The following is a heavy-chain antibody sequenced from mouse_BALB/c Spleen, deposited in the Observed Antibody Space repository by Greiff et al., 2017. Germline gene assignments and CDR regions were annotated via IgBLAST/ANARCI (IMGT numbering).Heavy chain of an antibody. Sequence: QVHVKQSGPELVRPGVSVKISCKGSGYTFTDYAMHWVKQSHAKSLEWIGVISTYYGNTNYNQKFKGKATMTVDKSSSTAYMELARLTSEDSAIYYCARGYDVSYYAMDYWGQGTSVTVSS. CDR2: ISTYYGNT. CDR3: ARGYDVSYYAMDY. CDR1: GYTFTDYA. D-gene: IGHD2-2*01. V-gene: IGHV1-67*01. J-gene: IGHJ4*01.